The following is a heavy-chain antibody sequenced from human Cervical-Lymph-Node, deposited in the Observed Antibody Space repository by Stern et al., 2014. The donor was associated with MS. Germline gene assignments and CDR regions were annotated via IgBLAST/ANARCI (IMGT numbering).Heavy chain of an antibody. J-gene: IGHJ6*02. CDR2: IIPILGIA. D-gene: IGHD3-22*01. CDR1: GGTFSSYT. CDR3: ARVGCPDSSGYYYHCYYYYGMDV. Sequence: VQLVESGAEVKKPGSSVKVSCKASGGTFSSYTISWVRQAPGQGLEWMGRIIPILGIANYAQKFQGRVTITADKSTSTAYMELSSLRSEDTAVYYCARVGCPDSSGYYYHCYYYYGMDVWGQGTTVTVSS. V-gene: IGHV1-69*09.